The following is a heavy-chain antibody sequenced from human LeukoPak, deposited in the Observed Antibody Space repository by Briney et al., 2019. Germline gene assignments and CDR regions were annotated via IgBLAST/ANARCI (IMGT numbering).Heavy chain of an antibody. CDR1: GYTFTSYG. D-gene: IGHD1-26*01. V-gene: IGHV1-18*01. Sequence: ASVKVSCKASGYTFTSYGISWVRQATGQGLEWMGWISAYNGNTNYAQKLQGRVTMTTDTSTSTAYMELRSLRSDDTAVYYCARGGSDPPPYYYYGMDVWGQGTTVTVSS. CDR3: ARGGSDPPPYYYYGMDV. J-gene: IGHJ6*02. CDR2: ISAYNGNT.